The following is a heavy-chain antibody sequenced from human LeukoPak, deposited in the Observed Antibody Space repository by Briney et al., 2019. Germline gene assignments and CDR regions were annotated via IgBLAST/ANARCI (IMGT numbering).Heavy chain of an antibody. CDR1: GGSISSYY. D-gene: IGHD3-10*01. J-gene: IGHJ3*02. CDR3: ARSGKDYYGSGSYYNHAFDI. V-gene: IGHV4-59*08. CDR2: IYYSGST. Sequence: SETLSLTCTVSGGSISSYYWSWIRQPPGKGLEWIGYIYYSGSTNYNPSLKSRVTISVDTSKNQFSLKLSSVTAADTAVYYCARSGKDYYGSGSYYNHAFDIWGQGTMVTVSS.